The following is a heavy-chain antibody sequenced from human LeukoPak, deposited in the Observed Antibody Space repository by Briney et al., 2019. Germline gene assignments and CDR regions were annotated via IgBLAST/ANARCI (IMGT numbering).Heavy chain of an antibody. V-gene: IGHV1-18*01. D-gene: IGHD3-22*01. CDR1: GYTFTSYG. Sequence: ASVKVSCKASGYTFTSYGISWVRQAPGQGLEWMGWISAYNGNTNYAQKLQGRVTMTTDTSTNTAYMELRSLRSDDTAVYYCARDRADNYYDSSGYNWWGQGTLVTVSS. CDR3: ARDRADNYYDSSGYNW. J-gene: IGHJ4*02. CDR2: ISAYNGNT.